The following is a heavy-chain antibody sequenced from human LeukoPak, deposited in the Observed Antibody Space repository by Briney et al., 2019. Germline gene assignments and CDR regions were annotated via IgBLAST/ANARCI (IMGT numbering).Heavy chain of an antibody. CDR3: AKSRVYYGSSGYREAFDY. V-gene: IGHV3-23*01. J-gene: IGHJ4*02. Sequence: PGGSLRLSCAASGFIFSSYAMSWVRQAPGKGLEWVSAISGSGGSTYYADSVKGRFTISRDNSKNTLYLQMNSLRAEDTAVYYCAKSRVYYGSSGYREAFDYWGQGTLVTVSS. D-gene: IGHD3-22*01. CDR1: GFIFSSYA. CDR2: ISGSGGST.